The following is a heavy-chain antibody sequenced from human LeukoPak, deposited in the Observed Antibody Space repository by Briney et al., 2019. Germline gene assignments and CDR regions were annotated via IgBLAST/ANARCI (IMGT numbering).Heavy chain of an antibody. CDR1: GGSISSSTYS. D-gene: IGHD1-20*01. V-gene: IGHV4-39*01. Sequence: PSETLSLTCTVSGGSISSSTYSWSWIRQPPGKGLEWIGTIYYSGSAYYNPSLNSRVTVSVDTSKNQFSLKLSSVTAADTSVYYCARQFITGTGRGYFDSWGQGSLVTVSS. CDR2: IYYSGSA. J-gene: IGHJ4*02. CDR3: ARQFITGTGRGYFDS.